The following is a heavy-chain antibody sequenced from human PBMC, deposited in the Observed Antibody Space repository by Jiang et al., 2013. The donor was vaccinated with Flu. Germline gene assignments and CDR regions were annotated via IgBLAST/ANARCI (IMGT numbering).Heavy chain of an antibody. CDR2: VHYTGTS. Sequence: GPGLVKPSETLSLTCTVSGGPISSISSHWGWVRQPPGKGLDWIGYVHYTGTSSYNPSLKSRVTISADMSKNQFSLHLSSVTAADTAIYYCARGSQFDSRGLLKAWPFFDYWGQGALVIVSS. D-gene: IGHD3-22*01. CDR3: ARGSQFDSRGLLKAWPFFDY. J-gene: IGHJ4*02. V-gene: IGHV4-61*05. CDR1: GGPISSISSH.